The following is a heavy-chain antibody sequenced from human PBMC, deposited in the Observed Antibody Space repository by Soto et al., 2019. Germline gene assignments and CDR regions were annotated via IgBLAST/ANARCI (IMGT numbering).Heavy chain of an antibody. CDR3: ARVPAVASTIPSLWFDP. CDR2: IYTSGST. Sequence: SETLSLTCTVSGGSISSYYWSWIRQPAGKGLEWIGRIYTSGSTNYNPSLKSRVTMSVDTSKNQFSLKLTSVAAADTAVYFCARVPAVASTIPSLWFDPWGQGTLVTVSS. V-gene: IGHV4-4*07. D-gene: IGHD6-19*01. CDR1: GGSISSYY. J-gene: IGHJ5*02.